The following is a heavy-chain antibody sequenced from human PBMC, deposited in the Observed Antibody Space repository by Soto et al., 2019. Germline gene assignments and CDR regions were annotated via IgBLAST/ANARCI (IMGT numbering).Heavy chain of an antibody. D-gene: IGHD2-8*01. CDR2: ISGGATDK. CDR3: VRDVWLRFDP. J-gene: IGHJ5*02. CDR1: GFMFSAYW. Sequence: EVQLVESGGGLVQSGGSLRLSREASGFMFSAYWMSWVRQDPGKKLEWVATISGGATDKFYVDSVKGRFTISRNDAKKSLYLEMDSLRDEDTAVYYCVRDVWLRFDPWGQGTLVTVSS. V-gene: IGHV3-7*01.